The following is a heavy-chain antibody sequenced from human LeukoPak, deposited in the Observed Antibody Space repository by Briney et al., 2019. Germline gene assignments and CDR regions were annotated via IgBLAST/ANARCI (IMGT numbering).Heavy chain of an antibody. CDR1: GGTFSSYA. J-gene: IGHJ5*02. D-gene: IGHD5-24*01. CDR2: IIPIFGTA. CDR3: ASWRLSRVEMATMGSWFDP. Sequence: SVTVSCKASGGTFSSYAISWVRQAPGQGLEWMGGIIPIFGTANYAQKFQGRVTITTDESTSTAYMELSSLRSEDTAVYYCASWRLSRVEMATMGSWFDPWGQGTLVTVSS. V-gene: IGHV1-69*05.